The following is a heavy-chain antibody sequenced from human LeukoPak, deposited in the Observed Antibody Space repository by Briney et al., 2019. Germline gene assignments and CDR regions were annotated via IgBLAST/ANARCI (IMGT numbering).Heavy chain of an antibody. CDR3: ARTPGGSYSDDWYFDL. CDR1: GYTFTDYY. Sequence: ASVKVSCKPSGYTFTDYYLRWVRQAPGQGLEWMAWINPHRGVTNYAQKFQGRVTVTRDTSITTAYMELSRLRSDDTAVYYCARTPGGSYSDDWYFDLWGRGTLVTVSS. D-gene: IGHD1-26*01. CDR2: INPHRGVT. V-gene: IGHV1-2*02. J-gene: IGHJ2*01.